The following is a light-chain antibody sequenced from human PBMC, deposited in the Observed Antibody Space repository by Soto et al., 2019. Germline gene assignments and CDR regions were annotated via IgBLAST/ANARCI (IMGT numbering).Light chain of an antibody. Sequence: QSALTQPASVSGSPGQSITISCTGTSSDVGSYNLVSWYQQHPDKAPKLIISEGSNRPSGVSNRFSGSKSGNTASRTISGLQAEDEADYYCCSYAGSNTYVFGTGTKLTVL. CDR2: EGS. J-gene: IGLJ1*01. CDR3: CSYAGSNTYV. V-gene: IGLV2-23*01. CDR1: SSDVGSYNL.